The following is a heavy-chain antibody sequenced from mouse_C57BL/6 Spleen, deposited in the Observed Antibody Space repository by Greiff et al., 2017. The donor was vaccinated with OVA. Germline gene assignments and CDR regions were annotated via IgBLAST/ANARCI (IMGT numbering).Heavy chain of an antibody. D-gene: IGHD3-2*02. CDR1: GYSITSGYY. J-gene: IGHJ4*01. CDR3: ARYSSGSPMDY. CDR2: ISYDGSN. V-gene: IGHV3-6*01. Sequence: EVQVVESGPGLVKPSQSLSLTCSVTGYSITSGYYWNWIRQFPGNKLEWMGYISYDGSNNYNPSLKNRISITRDTSKNQFFLKLNSVTTEDTATYYCARYSSGSPMDYWGQGTSVTVSS.